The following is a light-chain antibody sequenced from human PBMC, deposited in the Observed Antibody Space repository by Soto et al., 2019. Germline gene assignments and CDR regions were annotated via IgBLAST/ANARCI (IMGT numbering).Light chain of an antibody. Sequence: QSVLTQPPSVSGAPGQRVAISCTGSSSNIGAGYDVHWYQQLPGTAPKLLIYANSNRPSGVPDRFSGSKSGASASLAITGLQAEDEADYYCQSYDRTLSGSIFGGGTKVTVL. V-gene: IGLV1-40*01. CDR3: QSYDRTLSGSI. J-gene: IGLJ2*01. CDR2: ANS. CDR1: SSNIGAGYD.